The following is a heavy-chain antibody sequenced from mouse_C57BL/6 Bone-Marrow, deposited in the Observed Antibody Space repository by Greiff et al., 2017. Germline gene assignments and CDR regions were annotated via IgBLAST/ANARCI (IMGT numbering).Heavy chain of an antibody. V-gene: IGHV1-85*01. J-gene: IGHJ3*01. D-gene: IGHD2-1*01. Sequence: VQLQQSGPELVKPGASVKLSCKASGYTFTSYDINWVKQRPGQGLEWIGWIYPRDGSTKYNEKFKGKATLTVDTSSSTAYMELHSLTSEDSAVYFCEGGGYYGNPAWFAYWGQGTLVTVSA. CDR2: IYPRDGST. CDR1: GYTFTSYD. CDR3: EGGGYYGNPAWFAY.